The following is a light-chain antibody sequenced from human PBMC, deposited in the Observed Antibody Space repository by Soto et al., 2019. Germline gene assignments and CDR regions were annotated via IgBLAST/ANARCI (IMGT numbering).Light chain of an antibody. V-gene: IGKV1-5*01. CDR2: DVS. CDR1: QNVSHW. J-gene: IGKJ1*01. CDR3: QQYYGFPST. Sequence: DIQMTQSPSTLSASTGDRVTITCRASQNVSHWLAWYRQKPGKAPNLLIYDVSSSESGVPSRFSGSGSGTEFTLTVSSLQPDDFATYFCQQYYGFPSTFDQGTKVEIK.